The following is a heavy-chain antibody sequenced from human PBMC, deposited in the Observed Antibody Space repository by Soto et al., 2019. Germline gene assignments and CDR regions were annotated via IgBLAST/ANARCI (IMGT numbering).Heavy chain of an antibody. J-gene: IGHJ4*02. Sequence: ASVKVSCKASGYTFTGYYVHWVRQAPGQGLEWMGWINPNSGGTNYAQKFQGRVTMTRDTSISTAYMELSRLRSDDTAVYYCARKDVSSTIFGVPTPDYWGQGTLVTVSS. V-gene: IGHV1-2*02. CDR1: GYTFTGYY. D-gene: IGHD3-3*01. CDR2: INPNSGGT. CDR3: ARKDVSSTIFGVPTPDY.